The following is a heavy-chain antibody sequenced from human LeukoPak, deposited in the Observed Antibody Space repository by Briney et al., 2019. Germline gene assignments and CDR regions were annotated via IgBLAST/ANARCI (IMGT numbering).Heavy chain of an antibody. CDR1: GYTLTELS. V-gene: IGHV1-24*01. J-gene: IGHJ4*02. D-gene: IGHD2-2*01. CDR3: ARGGRSSSSELDN. Sequence: GASVKVSCKVSGYTLTELSMHWVRQAPGKGLEWMGGFDPEDGETIYAQKFQGRVTMTRDTSTSTVYIEVSSLRSEDTAVYYCARGGRSSSSELDNWGQGTLATVSS. CDR2: FDPEDGET.